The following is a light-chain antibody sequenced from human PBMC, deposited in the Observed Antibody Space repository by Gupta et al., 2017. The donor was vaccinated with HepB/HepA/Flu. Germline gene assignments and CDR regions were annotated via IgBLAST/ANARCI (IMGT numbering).Light chain of an antibody. CDR3: QQTYTTPIT. Sequence: DIQMTQSPSSLSASVGDTVTITCRASQSINTFLHWYQQRPGRAPKLLIPTTSTLQSGVPSRFSGSGSGTDFTLTISSLQPDDFATYYCQQTYTTPITFGQGTRLEIK. J-gene: IGKJ5*01. CDR1: QSINTF. V-gene: IGKV1-39*01. CDR2: TTS.